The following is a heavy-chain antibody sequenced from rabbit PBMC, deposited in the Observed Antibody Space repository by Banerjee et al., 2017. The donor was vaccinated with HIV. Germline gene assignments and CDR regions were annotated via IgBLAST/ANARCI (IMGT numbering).Heavy chain of an antibody. CDR2: IDPVFGST. CDR1: GFSFSNKYV. CDR3: ARDLAGVIGWNFDL. Sequence: QELLEESGGGLVQPEGSLTLTCTASGFSFSNKYVMCWVCQAPGKGLEWIGYIDPVFGSTYYASWVNGRFTISSHNAQNTLYLQLNSLTAADTATYFCARDLAGVIGWNFDLWGPGTLVTVS. V-gene: IGHV1S45*01. J-gene: IGHJ4*01. D-gene: IGHD4-1*01.